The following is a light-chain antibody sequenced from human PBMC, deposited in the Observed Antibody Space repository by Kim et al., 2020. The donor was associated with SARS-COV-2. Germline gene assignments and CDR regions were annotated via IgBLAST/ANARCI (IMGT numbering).Light chain of an antibody. Sequence: VTPKEKVTITCRASQTIGRSLHWYQQKPGQSPKLLIKYVSQSFSGVPPRFSGSGSQTDFTLTINSLEAEDVATYYCHQTNTLPWTFGQGTKVDIK. CDR1: QTIGRS. CDR3: HQTNTLPWT. V-gene: IGKV6-21*01. J-gene: IGKJ1*01. CDR2: YVS.